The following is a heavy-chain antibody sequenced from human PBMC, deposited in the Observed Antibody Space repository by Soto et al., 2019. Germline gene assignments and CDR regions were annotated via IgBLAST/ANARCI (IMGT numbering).Heavy chain of an antibody. Sequence: GGSLRLSCAASGFTFSSYSMNWVRQAPGKGLEWVSSISSSSSYIYYADSVKGRFTISRDNAKNSLYLQMNSLRAEDTAVYYCARAPVTTDFYFDYWGQGTPVTVSS. CDR2: ISSSSSYI. J-gene: IGHJ4*02. V-gene: IGHV3-21*01. D-gene: IGHD4-17*01. CDR1: GFTFSSYS. CDR3: ARAPVTTDFYFDY.